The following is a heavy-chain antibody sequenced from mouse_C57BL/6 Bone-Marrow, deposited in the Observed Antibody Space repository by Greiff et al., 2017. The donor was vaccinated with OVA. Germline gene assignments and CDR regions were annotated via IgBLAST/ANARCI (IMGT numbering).Heavy chain of an antibody. V-gene: IGHV1-59*01. J-gene: IGHJ2*01. CDR3: ARSGGYCGSSYDFDY. Sequence: QVQLQQPGAELVRPGTSVKLSCKASGYTFTSYWMHWVKQRPGQGLEWIGVIDPSDSYTNYNQKFKGKATLTVDTSSSTAYMQLSSLTSEDSAVYYCARSGGYCGSSYDFDYWGQGTTLTVSS. CDR2: IDPSDSYT. CDR1: GYTFTSYW. D-gene: IGHD1-1*01.